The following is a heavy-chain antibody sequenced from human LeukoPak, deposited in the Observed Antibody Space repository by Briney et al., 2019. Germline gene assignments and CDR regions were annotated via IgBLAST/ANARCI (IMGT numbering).Heavy chain of an antibody. CDR3: ARSEGELLYEAAFDY. J-gene: IGHJ4*02. CDR1: GGTFSSYA. V-gene: IGHV1-69*13. Sequence: GASVKVSCKASGGTFSSYAISWVRQAPGQGLEWMGGITPIFGTANYAQKFQGRVTITADESTSTAYMELSSLRSEDTAVYYCARSEGELLYEAAFDYWGQGTLVTVSS. D-gene: IGHD1-26*01. CDR2: ITPIFGTA.